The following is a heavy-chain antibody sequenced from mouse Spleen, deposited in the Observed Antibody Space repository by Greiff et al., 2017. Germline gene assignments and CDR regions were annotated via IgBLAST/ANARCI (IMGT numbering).Heavy chain of an antibody. Sequence: EVKLQESGAELVRPGASVKLSCTASGFNIKDYYMHWVKQRPEQGLEWIGRIDPEDGDTEYAPKFQGKATMTADTSSNTAYLQLSSLTSEDTAVYYCTTVYYRYDVRDYWGQGTTLTVSS. D-gene: IGHD2-14*01. V-gene: IGHV14-1*01. CDR1: GFNIKDYY. CDR3: TTVYYRYDVRDY. CDR2: IDPEDGDT. J-gene: IGHJ2*01.